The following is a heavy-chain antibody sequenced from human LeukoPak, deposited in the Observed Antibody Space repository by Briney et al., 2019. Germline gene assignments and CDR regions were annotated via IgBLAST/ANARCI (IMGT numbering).Heavy chain of an antibody. CDR3: ARGATIVTRPPFTYYYYGMDV. CDR1: GGSISSSSYY. J-gene: IGHJ6*02. V-gene: IGHV4-39*07. CDR2: IYYSGST. D-gene: IGHD5-12*01. Sequence: PSETLSLTCTVSGGSISSSSYYWGWIRQPPGKGLEWIGSIYYSGSTYYNPSLKSRVTISVDTSKNQFSLKLSSVTAADTAVYYCARGATIVTRPPFTYYYYGMDVWGQGTTVTVSS.